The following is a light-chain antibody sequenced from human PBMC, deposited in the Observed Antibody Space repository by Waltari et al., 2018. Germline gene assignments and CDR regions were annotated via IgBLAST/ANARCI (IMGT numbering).Light chain of an antibody. CDR2: DDN. V-gene: IGLV2-23*01. Sequence: QSALTQPASVSGSPGQSITISCTGTSLDDGNYNLVSWYQQYPGKAPKVMIYDDNRRPSGVSDRFSGSKSGNTASLTISGVQAEDEADYYCCSYAGSYTWVFGGGTKLTVL. J-gene: IGLJ3*02. CDR3: CSYAGSYTWV. CDR1: SLDDGNYNL.